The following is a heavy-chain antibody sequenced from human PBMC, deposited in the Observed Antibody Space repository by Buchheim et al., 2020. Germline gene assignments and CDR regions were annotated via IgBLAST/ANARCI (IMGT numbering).Heavy chain of an antibody. V-gene: IGHV3-30*04. CDR3: ARGRGDVRSPRQGRWFDP. D-gene: IGHD2-21*02. J-gene: IGHJ5*02. Sequence: QVQLVESGGGVVQPGRSLRLSCAASGFTFSSYAMHWVRQAPGKGLEWVAVISYDGSNKYYADSVKGRFTISRDNSKNTLYLQMNSLRAEDTAVYYCARGRGDVRSPRQGRWFDPWGQGTL. CDR2: ISYDGSNK. CDR1: GFTFSSYA.